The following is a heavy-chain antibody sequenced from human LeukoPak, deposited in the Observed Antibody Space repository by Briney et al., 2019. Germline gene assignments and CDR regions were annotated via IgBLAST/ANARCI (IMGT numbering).Heavy chain of an antibody. V-gene: IGHV4-4*02. CDR3: ARGEQYGSGTVQFDY. CDR1: GGSISSSNW. J-gene: IGHJ4*02. D-gene: IGHD3-10*01. CDR2: IYQSGST. Sequence: SGTLSLTCSVSGGSISSSNWWSWVRQPPGKGLEWIGEIYQSGSTNYNPTLKSRVTMSVDKSRNQFSLSLTSVAAADTAVYYCARGEQYGSGTVQFDYWGQGTLVTVSS.